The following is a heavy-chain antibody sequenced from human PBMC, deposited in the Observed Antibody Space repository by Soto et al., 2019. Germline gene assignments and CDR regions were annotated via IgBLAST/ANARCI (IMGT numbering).Heavy chain of an antibody. D-gene: IGHD6-13*01. CDR3: ARRGYGSRWPNVYMDV. J-gene: IGHJ6*03. CDR1: GFTFSNYE. Sequence: EAQLVESGGGLVQPGGSLRLSCAASGFTFSNYEMHWVRQAPGKGLEYVSGISNNGAHTDYAKSLKGRFTISSDNSENTLYRQMGSLRAEDMALYYCARRGYGSRWPNVYMDVWGKGTTVTVSS. V-gene: IGHV3-64*01. CDR2: ISNNGAHT.